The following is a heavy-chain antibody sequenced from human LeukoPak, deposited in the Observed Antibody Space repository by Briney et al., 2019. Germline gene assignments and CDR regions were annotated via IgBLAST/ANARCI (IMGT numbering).Heavy chain of an antibody. CDR3: ARAMISESDY. V-gene: IGHV3-74*01. CDR1: GFTFRSSW. D-gene: IGHD3-22*01. J-gene: IGHJ4*02. CDR2: TNPGGSTT. Sequence: GGSLRLSCAASGFTFRSSWMHWVRQAPGKGLAWVSRTNPGGSTTTYADSVEGRFTISRDNAKSTLYLQMDSLRAEDTAVYYCARAMISESDYWGQGTLVTVSS.